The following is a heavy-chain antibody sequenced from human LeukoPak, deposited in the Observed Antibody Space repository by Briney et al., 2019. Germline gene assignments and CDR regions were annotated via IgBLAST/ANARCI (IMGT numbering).Heavy chain of an antibody. CDR1: GFTFSSHG. CDR3: AKGAATTVERPFDY. V-gene: IGHV3-30*18. J-gene: IGHJ4*02. D-gene: IGHD4-23*01. Sequence: GRSLRLSCAASGFTFSSHGMHWVRQAPGKGLEWVAVISFDGGNKYYADSVKGRFTISRDNSKNTLYLQLNSLRAEDTALYYCAKGAATTVERPFDYWGQGTLVTVSS. CDR2: ISFDGGNK.